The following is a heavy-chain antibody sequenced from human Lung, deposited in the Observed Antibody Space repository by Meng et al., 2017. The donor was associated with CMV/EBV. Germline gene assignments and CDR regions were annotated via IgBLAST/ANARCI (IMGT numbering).Heavy chain of an antibody. CDR1: GINSNTYW. CDR3: ARGAGRGAFDV. J-gene: IGHJ3*01. Sequence: GESLKISCEVSGINSNTYWMHWVRQVPGTGLVWLSRIYSDGISTRYAASVKGRFTISRDNTKSTLYLQRNGLKAEDTAVYYCARGAGRGAFDVWGQGTMVTVSS. CDR2: IYSDGIST. V-gene: IGHV3-74*01. D-gene: IGHD3-10*01.